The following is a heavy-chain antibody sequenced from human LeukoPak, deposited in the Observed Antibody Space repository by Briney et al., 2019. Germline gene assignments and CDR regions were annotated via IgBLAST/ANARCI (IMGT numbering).Heavy chain of an antibody. V-gene: IGHV3-7*01. Sequence: VRPGGSLLLSCAASGFIFGDYWMSWVRPAPGKGLEGGGMIKEDGSDIHYVDSVKGRFTISRDNAKNSLYLQMDSLRAEDTAVYYCARDILRVGVTLYFDYWGQGNLVTVSS. J-gene: IGHJ4*02. CDR1: GFIFGDYW. CDR3: ARDILRVGVTLYFDY. CDR2: IKEDGSDI. D-gene: IGHD1-26*01.